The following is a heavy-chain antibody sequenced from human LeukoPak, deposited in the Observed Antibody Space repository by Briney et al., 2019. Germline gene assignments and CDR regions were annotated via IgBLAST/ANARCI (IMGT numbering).Heavy chain of an antibody. CDR3: ARDRNLAAAGTLGT. V-gene: IGHV1-18*01. D-gene: IGHD6-13*01. CDR1: GYTFTTYG. J-gene: IGHJ5*02. Sequence: ASVKVSCKASGYTFTTYGISWVRQAPGQGLERMGWIITYNGNTNYAQKLQGRVTMTTDTSTSTAYMELRSLRSDDTAMYYCARDRNLAAAGTLGTWGQGTLVTVSS. CDR2: IITYNGNT.